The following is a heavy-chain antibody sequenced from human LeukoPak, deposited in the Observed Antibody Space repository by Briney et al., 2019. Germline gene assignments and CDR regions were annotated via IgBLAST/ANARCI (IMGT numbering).Heavy chain of an antibody. D-gene: IGHD2-2*01. CDR1: GFTFSSYG. CDR3: AKRGSSTSQFFDY. CDR2: ISGSGGST. V-gene: IGHV3-23*01. Sequence: PGGSLRLSCAASGFTFSSYGMSWVRQAPGKGLEWVSAISGSGGSTYYADSVKGRFTISRDNSKNTLYLQMNSLRAEDTAVYYCAKRGSSTSQFFDYWGQGTLVIVSS. J-gene: IGHJ4*02.